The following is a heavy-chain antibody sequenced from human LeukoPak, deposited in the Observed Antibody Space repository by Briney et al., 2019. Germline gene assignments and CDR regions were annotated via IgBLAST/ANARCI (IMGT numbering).Heavy chain of an antibody. CDR3: AKSTGDRRSFDY. CDR1: GFTFSSHA. V-gene: IGHV3-23*01. D-gene: IGHD4-17*01. J-gene: IGHJ4*02. Sequence: GGSLRLSCVPSGFTFSSHAMSWVRQVPGKVLDWVSTIIGSGGSTYYADSVKGRFTISRDNSKNTLYLQMNSLRAEDTAVYYCAKSTGDRRSFDYWGQGTLVTVSS. CDR2: IIGSGGST.